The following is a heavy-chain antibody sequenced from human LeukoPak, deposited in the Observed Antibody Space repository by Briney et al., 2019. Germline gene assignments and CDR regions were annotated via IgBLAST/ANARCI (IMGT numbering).Heavy chain of an antibody. V-gene: IGHV1-46*01. Sequence: GASVKVSCKVSGITFIGYWIHWVRQAPGQGLEWMGAINPRGDATIGAQKFQGRVTTTRDTSTSTVYIELSSLRSEDTAVYCAREGQQLKHFDYWGQGTLVTVSS. D-gene: IGHD1-1*01. CDR2: INPRGDAT. J-gene: IGHJ4*02. CDR3: AREGQQLKHFDY. CDR1: GITFIGYW.